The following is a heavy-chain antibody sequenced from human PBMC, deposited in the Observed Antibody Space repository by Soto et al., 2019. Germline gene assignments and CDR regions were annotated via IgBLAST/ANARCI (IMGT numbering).Heavy chain of an antibody. D-gene: IGHD3-22*01. V-gene: IGHV1-8*01. CDR1: GYTFTSYD. J-gene: IGHJ6*02. Sequence: QVQLVQSGAEVKKPGASVKVSCKASGYTFTSYDINWVRQATGQGLEWMGWMNPNSGNTGYAQKFQGRVTMTRNTSISTAYMELSSLRSEDTAVYYCARSPYYYDSSGPYFYYYGMDVWGQGTTVTVSS. CDR3: ARSPYYYDSSGPYFYYYGMDV. CDR2: MNPNSGNT.